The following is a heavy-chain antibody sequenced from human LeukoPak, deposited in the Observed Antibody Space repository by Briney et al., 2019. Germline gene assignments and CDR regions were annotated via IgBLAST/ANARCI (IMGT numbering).Heavy chain of an antibody. V-gene: IGHV3-15*01. CDR1: GFTFSNYA. J-gene: IGHJ4*02. CDR2: IKSKTDGGTT. CDR3: TRGEIGYIYGYDY. Sequence: PGGSLRLSCAASGFTFSNYAMSWVRQAPGKGLEWVGRIKSKTDGGTTDYAAPVKGRFTISRDDSKNTLYLQMNSLKTEDTAVYYCTRGEIGYIYGYDYWGQGTLVTVSS. D-gene: IGHD5-18*01.